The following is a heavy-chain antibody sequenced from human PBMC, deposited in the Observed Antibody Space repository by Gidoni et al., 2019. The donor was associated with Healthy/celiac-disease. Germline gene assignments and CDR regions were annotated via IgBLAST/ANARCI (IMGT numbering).Heavy chain of an antibody. V-gene: IGHV4-34*01. Sequence: QVQLQQWGAGLLKPSETLSLTCAVYGGSFSGYYWSWIRQPPGKGLEWIGEINHSGSTNYNPSLKSRVTISVDTSKNQFSLKLSSVTAADTAVYYCARAVVTAFPFDYWGQGTPITVSS. CDR2: INHSGST. D-gene: IGHD2-21*02. J-gene: IGHJ4*02. CDR3: ARAVVTAFPFDY. CDR1: GGSFSGYY.